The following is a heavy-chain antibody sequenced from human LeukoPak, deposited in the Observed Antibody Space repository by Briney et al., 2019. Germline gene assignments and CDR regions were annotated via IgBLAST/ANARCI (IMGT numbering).Heavy chain of an antibody. Sequence: GGSLRLSCAASGFTFSDYYMSWIRQAPGKGLEWLSYISSSSTTIYYADSVKGRFTISRDNAKNSLYLQMNSLRAEDAAVYYCAELGITMIGGVWGKGTTVTISS. V-gene: IGHV3-11*04. CDR1: GFTFSDYY. J-gene: IGHJ6*04. D-gene: IGHD3-10*02. CDR2: ISSSSTTI. CDR3: AELGITMIGGV.